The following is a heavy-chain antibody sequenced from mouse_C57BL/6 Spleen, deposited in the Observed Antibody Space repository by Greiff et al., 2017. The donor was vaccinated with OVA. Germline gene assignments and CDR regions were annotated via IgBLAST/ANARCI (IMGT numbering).Heavy chain of an antibody. CDR2: ISYSGST. J-gene: IGHJ3*01. Sequence: EVQLQESGPGMVKPSQSLSLTCTVTGYSITSGYDWHWIRHFPGNKLEWMGYISYSGSTNYNPSLKSRISITHDTSKNHFFLKLNSVTTEDTATYYCARNDYGWFAYWGQGTLVTVSA. D-gene: IGHD2-4*01. CDR3: ARNDYGWFAY. CDR1: GYSITSGYD. V-gene: IGHV3-1*01.